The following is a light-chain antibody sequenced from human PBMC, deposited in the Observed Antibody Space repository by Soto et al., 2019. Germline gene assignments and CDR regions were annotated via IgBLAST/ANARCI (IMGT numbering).Light chain of an antibody. CDR3: QRYGSSPPHT. Sequence: EFVLTQSPGTLSLSPGERATLSCRASQTVRNNYLAWYQQKPGQAPRLLIYDASSRATGIPDRFSGGGSGTDFTLTISRLEPEDFAVYYCQRYGSSPPHTFGQGTKVEIK. V-gene: IGKV3-20*01. J-gene: IGKJ2*01. CDR1: QTVRNNY. CDR2: DAS.